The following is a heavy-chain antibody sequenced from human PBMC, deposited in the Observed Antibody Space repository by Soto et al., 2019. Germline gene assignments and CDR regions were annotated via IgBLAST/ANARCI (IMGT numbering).Heavy chain of an antibody. D-gene: IGHD3-22*01. Sequence: ASVXVSCKASGDTFSNYAMHWVRQAPGQSLEWMGWINAGTGNTLYSQKFQGRVTITRDTSASTAYMELSSLRSEDTAVYYCARLYYYHSSGYLESVDIWGQGTQVTVSS. J-gene: IGHJ3*02. CDR3: ARLYYYHSSGYLESVDI. V-gene: IGHV1-3*01. CDR2: INAGTGNT. CDR1: GDTFSNYA.